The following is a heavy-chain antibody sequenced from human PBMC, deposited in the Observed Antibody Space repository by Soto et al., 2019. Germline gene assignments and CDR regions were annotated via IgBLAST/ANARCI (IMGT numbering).Heavy chain of an antibody. V-gene: IGHV3-21*01. CDR3: SRSPEVGVRGAY. CDR1: GFPFSAYN. J-gene: IGHJ4*02. Sequence: GGSLRLSCTGSGFPFSAYNINWVRQAPGKGLEWVSSITVGSSHIYQPNSMKGRFTISRDDAKNSVYLQIDNLRDEDTALYYCSRSPEVGVRGAYWGQGTLVTVSS. D-gene: IGHD3-16*01. CDR2: ITVGSSHI.